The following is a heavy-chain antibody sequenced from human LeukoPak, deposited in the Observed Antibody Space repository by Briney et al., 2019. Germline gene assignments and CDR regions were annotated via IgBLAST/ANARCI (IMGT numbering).Heavy chain of an antibody. CDR2: ISTSGSTI. CDR3: AKGIESSGSYYTCFDY. CDR1: GFTFSGYE. V-gene: IGHV3-48*03. D-gene: IGHD1-26*01. J-gene: IGHJ4*02. Sequence: PGGSLRLSCAASGFTFSGYEMHWVRQAPGKGLEWVSSISTSGSTIYYADSVKGRFTFSRDNARNSLYLQMNSLRAEDTAIYYCAKGIESSGSYYTCFDYWGQGTLVTVSS.